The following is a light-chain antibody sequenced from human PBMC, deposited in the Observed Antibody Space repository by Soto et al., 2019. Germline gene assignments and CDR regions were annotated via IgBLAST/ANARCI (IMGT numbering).Light chain of an antibody. Sequence: IVMTQSPLLLSVTPGEPASFSCRSSQSLMHNNGYNYLDWYVQKPGQSPQVLVYLGSKRAPGVPDRFSGSGSGTDFTLRISGVEPEDVGVYYCMQALQTTAITFGQGTRLEIE. J-gene: IGKJ5*01. CDR1: QSLMHNNGYNY. V-gene: IGKV2-28*01. CDR2: LGS. CDR3: MQALQTTAIT.